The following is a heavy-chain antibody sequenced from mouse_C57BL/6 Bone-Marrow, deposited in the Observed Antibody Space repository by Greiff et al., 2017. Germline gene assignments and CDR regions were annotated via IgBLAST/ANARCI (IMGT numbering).Heavy chain of an antibody. CDR3: ARRGYGSSWFAY. J-gene: IGHJ3*01. CDR2: IHPNSGST. D-gene: IGHD2-10*02. Sequence: QVQLQQPGAELVKPGASVKLSCKASGYTFTSYWMHWVKQRPGQGLEWIGMIHPNSGSTNYNEKFKSKATLTVDKSSSTAYMQPSSLTSEDSAVYYCARRGYGSSWFAYWGQGTLVTVSA. CDR1: GYTFTSYW. V-gene: IGHV1-64*01.